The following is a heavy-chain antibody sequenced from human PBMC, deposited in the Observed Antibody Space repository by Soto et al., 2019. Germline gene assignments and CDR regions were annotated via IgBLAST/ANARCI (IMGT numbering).Heavy chain of an antibody. CDR3: AVRYYYGMDV. Sequence: PGGSLRLSCAASGFTFDDYAMHWVRQAPGKGLEWVSGISWNSGSIGYADSVKGRFTISRDNAKNSLYLQMNSLRAEDTALYYCAVRYYYGMDVGGQGTTVTVSS. CDR1: GFTFDDYA. V-gene: IGHV3-9*01. J-gene: IGHJ6*02. CDR2: ISWNSGSI.